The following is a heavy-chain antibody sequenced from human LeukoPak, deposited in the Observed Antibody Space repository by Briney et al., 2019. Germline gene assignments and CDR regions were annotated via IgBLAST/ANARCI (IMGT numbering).Heavy chain of an antibody. V-gene: IGHV1-46*01. CDR1: GYTFTSYY. CDR2: INPSGGST. Sequence: VASVKVSCKASGYTFTSYYMHWVRQAPGQGLEWMGVINPSGGSTSYAQKFQGRVTMTRDMSTSTVYMGLSSLRSEDTAVYYCARDLPRRDGSQGFQHRGQGTLVTVSS. D-gene: IGHD5-24*01. CDR3: ARDLPRRDGSQGFQH. J-gene: IGHJ1*01.